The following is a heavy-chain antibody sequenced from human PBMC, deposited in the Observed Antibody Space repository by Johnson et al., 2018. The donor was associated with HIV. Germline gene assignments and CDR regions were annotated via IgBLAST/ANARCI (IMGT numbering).Heavy chain of an antibody. CDR2: ISYDGTNK. J-gene: IGHJ3*02. Sequence: QVQLVESGGGVVQPGRSLRLSCAASGFTFSSYGMHWVRQAPGKGLEWVAVISYDGTNKYYADSVEGRFTISRDDSKNTLSLQMSSLRVEDTAIYYCARRGDCGGDCYPDGFDIWGQGTMVTVSS. D-gene: IGHD2-21*02. V-gene: IGHV3-33*05. CDR3: ARRGDCGGDCYPDGFDI. CDR1: GFTFSSYG.